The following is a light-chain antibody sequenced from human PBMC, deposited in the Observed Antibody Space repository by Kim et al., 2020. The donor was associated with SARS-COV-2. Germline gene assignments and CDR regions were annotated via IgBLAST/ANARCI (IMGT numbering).Light chain of an antibody. V-gene: IGLV4-69*01. J-gene: IGLJ2*01. CDR3: QTWGTGIVV. CDR1: SGHITYA. Sequence: ASVKLTCTLSSGHITYAIAWHQQQPEKGPRYLMKLNSDGSHSKGDGIPDRFSGSSSGPERYLTISSLQSEDEADYYCQTWGTGIVVFGGGTKVTVL. CDR2: LNSDGSH.